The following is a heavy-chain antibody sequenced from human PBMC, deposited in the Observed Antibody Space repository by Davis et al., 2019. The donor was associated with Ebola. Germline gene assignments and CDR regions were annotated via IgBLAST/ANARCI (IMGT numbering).Heavy chain of an antibody. CDR2: MNPNSGNT. CDR3: ARRVGARSGFDS. J-gene: IGHJ4*02. Sequence: ASVKVSCKASGYTFTSYDINWVRQATGQGLEWMGWMNPNSGNTGYAQKLQGRITMTRNISISTAYMELSSLRSDDTAVYYCARRVGARSGFDSWGQGSLVTVSS. V-gene: IGHV1-8*01. CDR1: GYTFTSYD. D-gene: IGHD1-26*01.